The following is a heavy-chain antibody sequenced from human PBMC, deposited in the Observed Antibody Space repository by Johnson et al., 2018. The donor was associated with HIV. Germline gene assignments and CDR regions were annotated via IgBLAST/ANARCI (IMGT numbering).Heavy chain of an antibody. CDR3: ASYSSSDAFDI. CDR2: ISYDGSER. J-gene: IGHJ3*02. Sequence: VQLVESGGGVVQPGRSLRLSCAASGFSLSSYAMHWVRQAPGKGLEWVAVISYDGSERYYADSVKGRFTISRDSSKNTLYLQMNSLRAEDTAVYYCASYSSSDAFDIWGQGTMVTVSS. CDR1: GFSLSSYA. V-gene: IGHV3-30*14. D-gene: IGHD6-6*01.